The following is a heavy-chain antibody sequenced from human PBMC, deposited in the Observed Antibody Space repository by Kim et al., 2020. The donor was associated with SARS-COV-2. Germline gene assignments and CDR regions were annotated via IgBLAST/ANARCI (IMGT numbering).Heavy chain of an antibody. D-gene: IGHD3-16*01. CDR2: IWYDGSNK. Sequence: GGSLRLSCAASGFTFSSYGMHWVRQAPGKGLEWVAVIWYDGSNKYYADSVKGRFTISRDNSKNTLYLQMNSLEAEDTAVYYCTRDPALWGAEVDFDYWGQGTLVTVSS. J-gene: IGHJ4*02. CDR3: TRDPALWGAEVDFDY. V-gene: IGHV3-33*01. CDR1: GFTFSSYG.